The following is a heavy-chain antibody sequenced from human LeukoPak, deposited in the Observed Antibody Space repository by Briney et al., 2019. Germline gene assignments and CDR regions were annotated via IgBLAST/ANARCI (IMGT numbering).Heavy chain of an antibody. V-gene: IGHV1-2*02. J-gene: IGHJ3*02. CDR3: ARVKLIAGNDAFDI. CDR1: GYTFTGYY. D-gene: IGHD6-13*01. Sequence: GASVKVSCKASGYTFTGYYMHWVRQAPGQGLEWMGWINPNSGGTNYAQKFQGRVTMTRDTSISTAYMELSRLRSDDTAVYYCARVKLIAGNDAFDIWGQGTMVTVSS. CDR2: INPNSGGT.